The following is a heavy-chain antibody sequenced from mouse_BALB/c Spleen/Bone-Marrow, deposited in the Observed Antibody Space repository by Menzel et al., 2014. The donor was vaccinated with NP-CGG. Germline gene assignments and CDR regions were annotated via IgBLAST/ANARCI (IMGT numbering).Heavy chain of an antibody. D-gene: IGHD1-1*01. CDR3: ARSGITTGSYWYFDI. J-gene: IGHJ1*01. Sequence: EVQRVESGGGLVQPGGSRKLSCAASGFTFSGFGMHWVRQAPEKGLEWVAYISRGSSTIYYADTVKDRFTISRDNPKNTLFLQMTSLRSEDTAMYYCARSGITTGSYWYFDIWGAGTTVTVSS. CDR2: ISRGSSTI. CDR1: GFTFSGFG. V-gene: IGHV5-17*02.